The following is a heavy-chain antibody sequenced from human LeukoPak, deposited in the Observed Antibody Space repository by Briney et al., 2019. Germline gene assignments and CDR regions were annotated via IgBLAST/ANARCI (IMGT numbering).Heavy chain of an antibody. J-gene: IGHJ4*02. Sequence: PGGSLRLSCAASGFTFSSYAMSWVRQAPGKGLEWVSAISGSGGSTFYADSVKGRFTISRDNSKNTLYLQMNSLRAEDTAVYYCAKPSVLEYDILTGYPVGGSDYWGQGTLVTVSS. D-gene: IGHD3-9*01. CDR3: AKPSVLEYDILTGYPVGGSDY. CDR1: GFTFSSYA. V-gene: IGHV3-23*01. CDR2: ISGSGGST.